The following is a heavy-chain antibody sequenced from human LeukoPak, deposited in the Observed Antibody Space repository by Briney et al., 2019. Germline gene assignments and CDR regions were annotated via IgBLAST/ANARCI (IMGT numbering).Heavy chain of an antibody. CDR3: ARNPTNYDILTGYYHY. Sequence: GASVKVSCKASGYTFTSYGISWVRQAPGQGLEWMGWINPNSGGTNYAQKFQGRVTMTRDTSISTAYMELSRLRSDDTAMYYCARNPTNYDILTGYYHYWGQGTLVTVSS. D-gene: IGHD3-9*01. CDR2: INPNSGGT. CDR1: GYTFTSYG. V-gene: IGHV1-2*02. J-gene: IGHJ4*02.